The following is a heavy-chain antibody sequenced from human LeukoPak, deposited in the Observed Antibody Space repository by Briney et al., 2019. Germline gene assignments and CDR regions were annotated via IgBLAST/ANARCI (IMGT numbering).Heavy chain of an antibody. Sequence: GGSLRLSCAASGFTFSSYAMSWVRQASGKGLEWVSGISGSGGSTYYADSVEGRFTISRDNSKNTLYLQMNSLRAEDTAVYYCAKVHDFWSGYFGNWGQGTLVTVSS. D-gene: IGHD3-3*01. J-gene: IGHJ4*02. CDR1: GFTFSSYA. CDR2: ISGSGGST. CDR3: AKVHDFWSGYFGN. V-gene: IGHV3-23*01.